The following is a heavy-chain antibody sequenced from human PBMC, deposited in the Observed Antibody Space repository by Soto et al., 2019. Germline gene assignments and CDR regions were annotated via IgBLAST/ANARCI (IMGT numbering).Heavy chain of an antibody. CDR1: GGSISSYY. CDR2: IYYSGST. D-gene: IGHD7-27*01. Sequence: QVQLQESGPGLVKPSETLSLTCTVSGGSISSYYWSWIRQPPGKGLEWIGYIYYSGSTNYNPSLKSRVTLSVDTSKNQFSLKLSSVTAADTAVYYCARHSRGELGLASYYYYYMDVWGKGTTVTVSS. J-gene: IGHJ6*03. CDR3: ARHSRGELGLASYYYYYMDV. V-gene: IGHV4-59*08.